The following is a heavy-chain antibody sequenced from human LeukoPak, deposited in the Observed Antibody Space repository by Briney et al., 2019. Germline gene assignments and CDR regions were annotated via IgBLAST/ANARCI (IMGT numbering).Heavy chain of an antibody. CDR1: GYTLTELS. CDR3: ARDTTISTAANFDY. Sequence: ASVKVSCKVSGYTLTELSMHWVRQAPGKGLEWMGGFDPEDGETIYAQKFQGRVTMTEDTSTDTAYMELSSLRSEDTAVYYCARDTTISTAANFDYWGQGTLVTVSA. D-gene: IGHD2-2*01. CDR2: FDPEDGET. J-gene: IGHJ4*02. V-gene: IGHV1-24*01.